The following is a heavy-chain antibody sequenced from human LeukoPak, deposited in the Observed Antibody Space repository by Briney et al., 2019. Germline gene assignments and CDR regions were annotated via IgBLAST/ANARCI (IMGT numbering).Heavy chain of an antibody. Sequence: GGSLRLSCAASGFTFSSYAMSWVRQAPGKGLEWVSAFSGSGGDTYYADSVKGRFTISRDNSKNTLYVQMNSLRPEDTAVYYCARGAYSSGWTTFDYWGQGILVTVSS. CDR2: FSGSGGDT. V-gene: IGHV3-23*01. CDR1: GFTFSSYA. CDR3: ARGAYSSGWTTFDY. J-gene: IGHJ4*02. D-gene: IGHD6-19*01.